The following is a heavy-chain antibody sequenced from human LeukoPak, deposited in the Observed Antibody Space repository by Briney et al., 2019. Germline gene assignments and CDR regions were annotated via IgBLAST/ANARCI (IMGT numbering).Heavy chain of an antibody. CDR3: ARGVNTDHYYGSVRDNTFDY. CDR2: ISGSGTST. V-gene: IGHV3-23*01. CDR1: GFTFSNYA. D-gene: IGHD3-10*01. J-gene: IGHJ4*02. Sequence: PGGSLRLSCAASGFTFSNYAMTWVRQAPGKGLEWVSGISGSGTSTYYADSVKGRFTISRDNSKNTLYLQMDSLRAEDTAVYYCARGVNTDHYYGSVRDNTFDYWGQGTLVTVSS.